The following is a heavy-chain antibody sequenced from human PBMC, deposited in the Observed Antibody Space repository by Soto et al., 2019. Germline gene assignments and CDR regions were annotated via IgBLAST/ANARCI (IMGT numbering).Heavy chain of an antibody. CDR1: GGSISSYY. Sequence: SETLSLTCTVSGGSISSYYWSWIRQPPGKGLEWIGYIYYSGSTNYNRSLKSRVTISVDTSKNQFSLKLSSVTAADTAVYYCARALILTGYYIHDAFDIWGQGTMVTVSS. CDR2: IYYSGST. D-gene: IGHD3-9*01. CDR3: ARALILTGYYIHDAFDI. J-gene: IGHJ3*02. V-gene: IGHV4-59*01.